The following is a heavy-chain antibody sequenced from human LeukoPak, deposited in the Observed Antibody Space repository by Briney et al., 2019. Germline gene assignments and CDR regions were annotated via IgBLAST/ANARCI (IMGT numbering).Heavy chain of an antibody. Sequence: PSETLSLTCTVSRDSISPYYWSWIRQSPGKGLEWIGYIYYIGTTNYNPSLQSRVTMSVDTSTNQFTLNLASVTAADTAVYYCARGGFESCSAGSCLLGNYWGQGILVAVSS. CDR1: RDSISPYY. D-gene: IGHD2-15*01. V-gene: IGHV4-59*01. CDR3: ARGGFESCSAGSCLLGNY. CDR2: IYYIGTT. J-gene: IGHJ4*02.